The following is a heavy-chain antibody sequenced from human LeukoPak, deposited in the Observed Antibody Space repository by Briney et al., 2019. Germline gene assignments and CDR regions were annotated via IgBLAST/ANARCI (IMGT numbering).Heavy chain of an antibody. CDR1: GVTFSSYA. CDR2: ISFDGSEK. Sequence: PGGSLRLPCAASGVTFSSYAMHWVRQAPGKGLQWVAVISFDGSEKHFADSVKGRFTISRDNSKNTLDLQMNSLRPEDTAVYYCVRDSSSSYLFDYWGQGTLVIVSS. D-gene: IGHD6-6*01. CDR3: VRDSSSSYLFDY. V-gene: IGHV3-30-3*01. J-gene: IGHJ4*02.